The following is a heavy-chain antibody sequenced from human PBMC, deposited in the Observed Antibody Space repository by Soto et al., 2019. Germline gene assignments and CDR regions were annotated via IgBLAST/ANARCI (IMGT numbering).Heavy chain of an antibody. CDR2: IIPIFGTA. D-gene: IGHD6-13*01. V-gene: IGHV1-69*13. J-gene: IGHJ5*02. Sequence: VKVSCKASGGTFSSYAISLVRQAPGQGLEWMGGIIPIFGTANYAQKFQGRVTITADESTSTAYMELSSLRSEDTAVYYCARLSSRSSSPGGWFDPWGQGTLVTVSS. CDR3: ARLSSRSSSPGGWFDP. CDR1: GGTFSSYA.